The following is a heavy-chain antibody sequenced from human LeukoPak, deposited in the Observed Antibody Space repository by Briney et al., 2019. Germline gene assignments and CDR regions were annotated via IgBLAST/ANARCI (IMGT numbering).Heavy chain of an antibody. D-gene: IGHD3-10*01. V-gene: IGHV4-39*01. J-gene: IGHJ4*02. Sequence: SETLSLTCTVSGGSISSSSYYWGWIRQPPGKGLEWIGSIYYSGSTYYNPSLKSRVTISVDTSKNQFSLKLSSVTAADTAVYYCYYGSGSYYPSDYWGQGTLVTVSS. CDR2: IYYSGST. CDR1: GGSISSSSYY. CDR3: YYGSGSYYPSDY.